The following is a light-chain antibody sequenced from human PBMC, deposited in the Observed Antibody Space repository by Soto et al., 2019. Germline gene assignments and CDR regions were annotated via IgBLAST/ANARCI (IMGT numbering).Light chain of an antibody. V-gene: IGKV1-12*01. CDR2: ATS. CDR3: QQANSFPWT. CDR1: QGIRSW. J-gene: IGKJ1*01. Sequence: DIQMTQSPSSVSASVGDRVTITCRASQGIRSWLAWYQQTPGKGPKLLIYATSSLQSGVPSRFSGSGYGTDFTLTIISLQPEDFATYFCQQANSFPWTFGQGTKVEIK.